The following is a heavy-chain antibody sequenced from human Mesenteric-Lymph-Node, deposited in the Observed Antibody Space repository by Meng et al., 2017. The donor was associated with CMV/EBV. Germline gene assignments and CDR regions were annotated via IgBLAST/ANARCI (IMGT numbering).Heavy chain of an antibody. V-gene: IGHV3-15*01. Sequence: EGSLRLSCAASGFIFNNAWMSWVRQAPGKGPEWVGRIKSKTDGGTTDYAAPVKGRFTISRDDSKNTLYLQMSSLKTEDTAVYYCAKRHTLFDYWGQGPRSPSPQ. CDR3: AKRHTLFDY. D-gene: IGHD2-2*02. J-gene: IGHJ4*02. CDR1: GFIFNNAW. CDR2: IKSKTDGGTT.